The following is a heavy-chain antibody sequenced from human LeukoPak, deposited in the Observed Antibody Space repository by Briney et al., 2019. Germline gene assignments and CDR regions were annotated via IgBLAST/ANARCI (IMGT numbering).Heavy chain of an antibody. Sequence: PGGSLRLSCAAPGFTFSSYGMHWVRQAPGKGLEWVAVIWYDGSNKYYADSVKGRFTISRDNSKNTLYLQMNSLRAEDTAVYYCARDRGQMVATLAWLDYWGQGTLVTVSS. D-gene: IGHD5-12*01. J-gene: IGHJ4*02. CDR2: IWYDGSNK. CDR1: GFTFSSYG. V-gene: IGHV3-33*01. CDR3: ARDRGQMVATLAWLDY.